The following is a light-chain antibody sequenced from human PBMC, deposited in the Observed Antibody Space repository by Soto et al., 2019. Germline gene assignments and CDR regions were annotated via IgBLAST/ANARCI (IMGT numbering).Light chain of an antibody. CDR3: SSYSSSSTLMI. J-gene: IGLJ2*01. CDR2: DVS. Sequence: QSALAQAASVSGSPGQSITISCTGTTSDIGAYNYVSWYQHHPGKAPKVMIYDVSNRPSGVSIRFSGSKSGTTASLTISGLRAEDEAAYYCSSYSSSSTLMIFGGGTKLTVL. V-gene: IGLV2-14*03. CDR1: TSDIGAYNY.